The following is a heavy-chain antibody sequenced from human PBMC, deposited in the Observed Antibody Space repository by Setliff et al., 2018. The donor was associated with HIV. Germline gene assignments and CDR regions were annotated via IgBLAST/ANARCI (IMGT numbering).Heavy chain of an antibody. J-gene: IGHJ5*02. Sequence: SVKVSCKASGYTFTSYALHWVRQAPGQRLEWMGGIIPILGIANYAQKFQGRVTITADESTSTAYMELNSLRAEDTAVYYCAKCGGTCWHNFFGPWGQGTLVTVSS. CDR1: GYTFTSYA. V-gene: IGHV1-69*10. D-gene: IGHD2-15*01. CDR3: AKCGGTCWHNFFGP. CDR2: IIPILGIA.